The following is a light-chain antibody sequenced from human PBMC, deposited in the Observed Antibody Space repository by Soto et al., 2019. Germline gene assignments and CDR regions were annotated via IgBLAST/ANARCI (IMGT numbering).Light chain of an antibody. V-gene: IGKV3-11*01. CDR3: QQRVNWPPT. Sequence: EIVLTQSPATLSLSPGERATLSCRAGQSISDYLAWYQQRPGQAPRLLIFDASNRATGVLDRFSGGGSGTDFTLIISSLEPEDFAVYYCQQRVNWPPTFGGGTKVEI. CDR2: DAS. J-gene: IGKJ4*01. CDR1: QSISDY.